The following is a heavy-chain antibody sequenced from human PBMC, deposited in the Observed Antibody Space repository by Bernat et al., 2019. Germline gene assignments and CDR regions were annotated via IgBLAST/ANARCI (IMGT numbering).Heavy chain of an antibody. Sequence: EVQLVESGGGLVKPGGSLRLSCAASGFTFSSYTMNWVRQAPGKGLEWVSCISSSSSDIYYADSVKGRFTISRDNAKNSLYLQMNSLRAEDSAVYYCARDQGLRSSGYYSGGLFYGMDVWGQGTTVTVSS. CDR1: GFTFSSYT. V-gene: IGHV3-21*01. CDR2: ISSSSSDI. CDR3: ARDQGLRSSGYYSGGLFYGMDV. D-gene: IGHD3-22*01. J-gene: IGHJ6*02.